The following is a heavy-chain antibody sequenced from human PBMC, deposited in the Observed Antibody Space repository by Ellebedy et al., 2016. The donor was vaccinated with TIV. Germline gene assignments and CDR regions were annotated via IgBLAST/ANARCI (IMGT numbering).Heavy chain of an antibody. V-gene: IGHV3-30*03. CDR1: GFTFSNYG. J-gene: IGHJ4*02. Sequence: GESLKISXAASGFTFSNYGMHWVRQAPGKGLEWVAVISYDGVNKYYPDSVKGRFTISRDNSKSTLYLQMNSLRPEDTAVYYCVRAPRGQYYFDYWGQGTLVTVSS. D-gene: IGHD5-12*01. CDR2: ISYDGVNK. CDR3: VRAPRGQYYFDY.